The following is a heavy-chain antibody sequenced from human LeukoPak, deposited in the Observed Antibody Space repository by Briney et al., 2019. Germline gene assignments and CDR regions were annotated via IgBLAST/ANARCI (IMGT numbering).Heavy chain of an antibody. CDR1: GFTFSSYA. V-gene: IGHV3-30*04. CDR2: ISYDGSNE. D-gene: IGHD3-10*01. CDR3: ARVRWFGNYEPLFDY. J-gene: IGHJ4*02. Sequence: GGSLRLSCAASGFTFSSYAMHWVRQAPGKGLEWVAVISYDGSNEYYADSVKGRFTISRDNSKNTLYLQMNSLRAEDTAVYYCARVRWFGNYEPLFDYWGQGTLVTVSS.